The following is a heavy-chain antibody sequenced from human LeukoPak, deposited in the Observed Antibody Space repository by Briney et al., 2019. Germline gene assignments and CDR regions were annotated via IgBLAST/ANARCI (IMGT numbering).Heavy chain of an antibody. J-gene: IGHJ4*02. D-gene: IGHD3-9*01. CDR3: ARDRLNDILTGYYGP. CDR2: IYYSGST. Sequence: SETLSLTCTVSGGSISSYYWSWIRQPPGKGLEWIGYIYYSGSTSYNPSLKSRVTISVDTSKNQFSLKLSSVTAADTAVYYCARDRLNDILTGYYGPWGQGTLVTVSS. CDR1: GGSISSYY. V-gene: IGHV4-59*12.